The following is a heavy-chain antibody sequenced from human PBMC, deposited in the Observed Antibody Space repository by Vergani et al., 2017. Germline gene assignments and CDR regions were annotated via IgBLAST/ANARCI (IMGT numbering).Heavy chain of an antibody. CDR1: GFTFSSYW. Sequence: EVQLVESGGGLVQPGGSLRLSCAASGFTFSSYWMSWVRQAPGKGLEWVANIKQDGSEKYYVDSVTGRFTISRDNAKNSLYLQMNSLRAEDTAVYYCARVVLVPAAVLGYNWFDPWGQGTLVTVSS. CDR2: IKQDGSEK. J-gene: IGHJ5*02. CDR3: ARVVLVPAAVLGYNWFDP. V-gene: IGHV3-7*01. D-gene: IGHD2-2*01.